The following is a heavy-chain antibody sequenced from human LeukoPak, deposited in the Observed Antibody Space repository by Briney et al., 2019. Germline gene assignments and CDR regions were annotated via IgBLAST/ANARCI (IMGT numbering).Heavy chain of an antibody. V-gene: IGHV4-39*01. J-gene: IGHJ4*02. CDR3: ARGGRDTGGIY. CDR1: GGSISSSSYY. Sequence: SETLSLTCTVSGGSISSSSYYWGWIRQPPGKGLEWIGSIYYSGSTYYNPSLKSRVTISVDTSKNQFSLKLSSVTAADTAVYYCARGGRDTGGIYWGQGTLVTVSS. D-gene: IGHD5-18*01. CDR2: IYYSGST.